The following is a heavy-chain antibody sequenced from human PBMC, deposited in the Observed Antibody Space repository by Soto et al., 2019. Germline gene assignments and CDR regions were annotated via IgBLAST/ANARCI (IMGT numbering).Heavy chain of an antibody. CDR2: ISYDGSNK. Sequence: GGSLRLSCAASGFPFSSYAMHWVRQSPGKGLEWVAVISYDGSNKYYADSVKGRFTISRDNSKNTLYLQMNSLRAEDTAVYYCAREESGLVVAAPYWGIDYWGQGTRVTVSS. J-gene: IGHJ4*02. CDR3: AREESGLVVAAPYWGIDY. V-gene: IGHV3-30-3*01. D-gene: IGHD2-15*01. CDR1: GFPFSSYA.